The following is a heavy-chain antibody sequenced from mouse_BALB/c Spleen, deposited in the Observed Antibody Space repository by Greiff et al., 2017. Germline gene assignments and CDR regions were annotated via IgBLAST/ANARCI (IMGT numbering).Heavy chain of an antibody. D-gene: IGHD2-14*01. CDR1: GYTFTSYV. J-gene: IGHJ4*01. CDR2: INPYNGGT. Sequence: EVQLQQSGPELVKPGASVKMSCKASGYTFTSYVMHWVKQKPGQGLEWIGLINPYNGGTSYNQKFKGKATLTVDKSSSTAYMELLSLTSEDSAVYYCARGRGYRLYYYAMDYWGQGTSVTVSS. V-gene: IGHV1-14*01. CDR3: ARGRGYRLYYYAMDY.